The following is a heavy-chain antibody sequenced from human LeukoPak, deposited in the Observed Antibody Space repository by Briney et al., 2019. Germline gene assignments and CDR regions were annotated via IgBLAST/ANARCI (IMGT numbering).Heavy chain of an antibody. CDR1: GFTFSNAW. D-gene: IGHD4-17*01. CDR2: IKSKTDGGTT. CDR3: TTDTPILALLMTTVTSVDP. J-gene: IGHJ5*02. Sequence: PGGSLRLSCAASGFTFSNAWMSWVRQAPGKGLEWVGRIKSKTDGGTTDYAAPVKGRFTISRDDSKNTLYLQMNSLKTEDTAVYYCTTDTPILALLMTTVTSVDPWGQGTLVTVSS. V-gene: IGHV3-15*01.